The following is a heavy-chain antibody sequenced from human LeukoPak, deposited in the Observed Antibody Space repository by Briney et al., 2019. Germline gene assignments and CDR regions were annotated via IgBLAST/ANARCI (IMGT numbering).Heavy chain of an antibody. CDR1: GYTLSELS. CDR3: ATEARITVSRGAGPAAFDI. V-gene: IGHV1-24*01. Sequence: ASVKVSCKVSGYTLSELSIHWVRQAPGKGLAWMGGFDPEDGETTYAQKLQGRVTMTEDTSTDTAYMELSSLRSEDTAVYYCATEARITVSRGAGPAAFDIWGQGTMVTVSS. J-gene: IGHJ3*02. CDR2: FDPEDGET. D-gene: IGHD3-10*01.